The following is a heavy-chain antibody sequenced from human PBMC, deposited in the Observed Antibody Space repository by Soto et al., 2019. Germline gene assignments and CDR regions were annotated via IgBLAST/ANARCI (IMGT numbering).Heavy chain of an antibody. CDR1: GGTFSSYA. Sequence: SVKGSFKASGGTFSSYAISWVRQAPGQGLEWMGGIIPIFGTANYAQKFQGRVTITADESTSTAYMELSSLRSEDTAVYYCARDPKPNYYDSSGYYDTGPWGQGTLVTVYS. CDR2: IIPIFGTA. CDR3: ARDPKPNYYDSSGYYDTGP. D-gene: IGHD3-22*01. J-gene: IGHJ4*02. V-gene: IGHV1-69*13.